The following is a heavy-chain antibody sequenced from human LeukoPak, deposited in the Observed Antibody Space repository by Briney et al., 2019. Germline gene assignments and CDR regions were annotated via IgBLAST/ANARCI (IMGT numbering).Heavy chain of an antibody. Sequence: GGSLRLSCAASGFTFDDYAMHWVRQAPGKGLEWVSGISWNSGSIGYADSVKGRFAISRDNAKNSLYLQMNSLRAEDTALYYCAKDKGLNYYDSSGYDAFDIWGQGTMVTVSS. V-gene: IGHV3-9*01. CDR3: AKDKGLNYYDSSGYDAFDI. J-gene: IGHJ3*02. CDR2: ISWNSGSI. CDR1: GFTFDDYA. D-gene: IGHD3-22*01.